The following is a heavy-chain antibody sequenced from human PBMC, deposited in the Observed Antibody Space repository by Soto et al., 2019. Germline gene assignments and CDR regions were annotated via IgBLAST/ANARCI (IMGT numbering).Heavy chain of an antibody. J-gene: IGHJ4*02. V-gene: IGHV4-30-4*01. CDR2: IYYSGST. CDR1: GDSISTPHYY. D-gene: IGHD3-22*01. Sequence: PSETLSLTCTVSGDSISTPHYYWSWIRQPPGKGLEWIGYIYYSGSTYYNPSLKSRVTISEDTPKNQFSLKLTYVTAADTAVYYCMLGSGWKDFDYWGQGTLVTVSS. CDR3: MLGSGWKDFDY.